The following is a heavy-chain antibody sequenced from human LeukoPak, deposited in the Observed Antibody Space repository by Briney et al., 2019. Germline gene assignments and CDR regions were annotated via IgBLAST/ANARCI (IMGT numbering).Heavy chain of an antibody. V-gene: IGHV3-23*01. D-gene: IGHD3-16*02. J-gene: IGHJ2*01. Sequence: GGFLRLSCAASGFTFSSYAMSWVRQAPGKGLEWVSAISGSGGSTYYADSVKGRFTISRDNSKNTLYLQMNSLRAEDTAVYYCAKGGELSFYFDLWGRGTLVTVSS. CDR3: AKGGELSFYFDL. CDR2: ISGSGGST. CDR1: GFTFSSYA.